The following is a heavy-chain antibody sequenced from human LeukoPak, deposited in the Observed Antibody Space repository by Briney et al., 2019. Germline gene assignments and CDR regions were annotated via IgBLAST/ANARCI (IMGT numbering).Heavy chain of an antibody. Sequence: SETLSLTCAVYGGSFSGYYWSWIRQTPEKGLEWMGHIHTSGESRYYPSLESRLTMSIDTSRNQLSLKLTSVTAADTAVYFCARLGSYHDFWGQGALVTVSS. CDR3: ARLGSYHDF. J-gene: IGHJ4*02. V-gene: IGHV4-4*09. D-gene: IGHD1-26*01. CDR1: GGSFSGYY. CDR2: IHTSGES.